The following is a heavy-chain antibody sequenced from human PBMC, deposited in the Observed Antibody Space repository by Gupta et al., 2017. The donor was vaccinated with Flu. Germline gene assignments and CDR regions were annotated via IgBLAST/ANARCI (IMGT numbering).Heavy chain of an antibody. D-gene: IGHD1/OR15-1a*01. CDR1: GGTFSNYA. CDR2: INPAVGAP. V-gene: IGHV1-69*06. CDR3: AKGGTVGSLIYYYYNMDV. J-gene: IGHJ6*02. Sequence: QVQLVQSGAEVKKPGSSVKVSCKASGGTFSNYAISWVRQAPGQGRGWVGGINPAVGAPNYEQKCQGRVTITADKSTSTAYMELSGLRSGDTAVYYCAKGGTVGSLIYYYYNMDVWGQGTTVTVSS.